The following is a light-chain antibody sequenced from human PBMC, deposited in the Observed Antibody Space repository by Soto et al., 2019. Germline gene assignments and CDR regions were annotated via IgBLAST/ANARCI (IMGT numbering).Light chain of an antibody. Sequence: QSALTQPASVSGSPGQSITISCTGTSSDVGGYSWVSWYRQYPGKAPKLIIFEVIHRSSGVSNRFSGSKSGNTASLTISGLQTEDEADYYCSSYTSSTTPVIFGGGTKLTV. CDR1: SSDVGGYSW. CDR2: EVI. J-gene: IGLJ2*01. CDR3: SSYTSSTTPVI. V-gene: IGLV2-14*01.